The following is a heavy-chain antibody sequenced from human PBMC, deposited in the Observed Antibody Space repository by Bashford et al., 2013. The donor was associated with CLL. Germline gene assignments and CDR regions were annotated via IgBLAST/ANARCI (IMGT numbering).Heavy chain of an antibody. CDR3: AREREQAAAGVFDP. CDR1: GYTFTSYG. V-gene: IGHV1-18*01. J-gene: IGHJ5*02. D-gene: IGHD6-13*01. CDR2: ISAYNGNT. Sequence: ASVKVSCKASGYTFTSYGISWVRQAPGQGLEWMGWISAYNGNTNYAQKLQGRVTMTTDTSTSTAYMELRSLRSDDTAVYYCAREREQAAAGVFDPWGQGTLVTVSS.